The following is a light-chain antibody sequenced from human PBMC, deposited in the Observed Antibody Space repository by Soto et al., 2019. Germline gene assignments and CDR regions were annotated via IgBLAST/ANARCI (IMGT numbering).Light chain of an antibody. CDR2: EVN. CDR3: SSFAVSNSFV. V-gene: IGLV2-8*01. J-gene: IGLJ1*01. CDR1: SNDGGGYNY. Sequence: QSALTQPPSASGSPVQAVTISCTGTSNDGGGYNYVSWSQQHPGKDPKLMIYEVNKRPSGVPDRFSGSKSGNTSSLTVSGLRAEDEADYYRSSFAVSNSFVFGTGTKLTVL.